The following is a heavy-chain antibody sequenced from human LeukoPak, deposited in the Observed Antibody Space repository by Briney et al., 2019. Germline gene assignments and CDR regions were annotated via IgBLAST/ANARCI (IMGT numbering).Heavy chain of an antibody. D-gene: IGHD3-10*01. CDR3: ARDSWFGELYGMDV. CDR1: GFTFSSYG. J-gene: IGHJ6*02. V-gene: IGHV3-33*01. CDR2: IWYDGSNK. Sequence: GGSLRLSCAASGFTFSSYGMHWVRQAPGKGLEWAAVIWYDGSNKYYADSVKGRFTISRDNSKNTLYLQMNSLRAEDTAVYYCARDSWFGELYGMDVWGQGTTVTVSS.